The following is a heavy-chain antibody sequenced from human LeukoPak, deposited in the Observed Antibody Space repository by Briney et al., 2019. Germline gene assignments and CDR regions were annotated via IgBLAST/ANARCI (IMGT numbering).Heavy chain of an antibody. CDR2: ISSSSSTI. CDR3: ARDSVPLLLWFGELYYYFDY. Sequence: GGSLRLSCAASGFTFSSYAMNWVRQAPGKGREGVSYISSSSSTIYYADSVKGRFTISRDNAKNSLYLQMNSLRAEDTAVYYCARDSVPLLLWFGELYYYFDYWGQGTLVTVSS. CDR1: GFTFSSYA. D-gene: IGHD3-10*01. V-gene: IGHV3-48*01. J-gene: IGHJ4*02.